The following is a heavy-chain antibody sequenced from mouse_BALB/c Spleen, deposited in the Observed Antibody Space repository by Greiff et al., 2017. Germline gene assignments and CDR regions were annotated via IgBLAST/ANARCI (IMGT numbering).Heavy chain of an antibody. Sequence: VQLQQSGAELVKPGASVKLSCTASGFNIKDTYMHWVKQRPEQGLEWIGRIDPANGNTKYDPKFQGKATITADTSSNTAYLQLSSLTSEDTAVYYLSYGNYWFAYWGQGTLVTVSA. CDR2: IDPANGNT. D-gene: IGHD2-1*01. V-gene: IGHV14-3*02. CDR1: GFNIKDTY. J-gene: IGHJ3*01. CDR3: SYGNYWFAY.